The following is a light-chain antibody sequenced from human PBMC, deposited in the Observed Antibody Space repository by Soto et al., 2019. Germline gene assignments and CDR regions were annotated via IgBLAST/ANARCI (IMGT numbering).Light chain of an antibody. CDR2: RAS. J-gene: IGKJ2*01. CDR3: QQYNSYPYT. CDR1: QSISSW. V-gene: IGKV1-5*03. Sequence: DIQMTQSPSTLSASVGDRVTITCRASQSISSWLAWYQQKPGKAPKLLIYRASSLESGVPSRLIGSGSGTEFTLTISSPQPDDFATYYCQQYNSYPYTFGQGTRLGIK.